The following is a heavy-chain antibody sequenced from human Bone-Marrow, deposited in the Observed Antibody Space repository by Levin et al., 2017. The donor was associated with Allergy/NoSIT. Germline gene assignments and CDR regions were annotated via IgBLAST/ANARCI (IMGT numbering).Heavy chain of an antibody. CDR1: DGSFNNFA. V-gene: IGHV1-69*06. J-gene: IGHJ4*02. CDR3: ARPLIPVGFCSGTTCYTYFAT. Sequence: ASVKVSCKASDGSFNNFATGWVRQAPGRHPEWMGGIIPVYRAPTYAPNFQGRVTLTADKFTSTVYLELTHLSPDDTAIYYCARPLIPVGFCSGTTCYTYFATWGQGTLVTVSS. CDR2: IIPVYRAP. D-gene: IGHD1-26*01.